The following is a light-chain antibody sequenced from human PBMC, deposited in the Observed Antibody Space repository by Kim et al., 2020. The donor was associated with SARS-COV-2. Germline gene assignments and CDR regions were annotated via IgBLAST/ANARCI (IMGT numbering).Light chain of an antibody. CDR3: SSYTRTDTVV. V-gene: IGLV2-18*02. CDR1: SSDIGNYNR. J-gene: IGLJ2*01. CDR2: EVN. Sequence: QSALTQPPSVSGSPGQSVTISCTGTSSDIGNYNRVSWYQQPPGTAPKLMIYEVNNRPSGVPDRFSGFKSGNTASLTISGLQSEDEADYYCSSYTRTDTVVYGGGTQLTVL.